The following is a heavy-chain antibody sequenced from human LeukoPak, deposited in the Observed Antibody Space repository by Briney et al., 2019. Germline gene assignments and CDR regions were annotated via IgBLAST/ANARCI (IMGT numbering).Heavy chain of an antibody. D-gene: IGHD3-22*01. V-gene: IGHV3-23*01. CDR2: VSGSGDRT. Sequence: GGSLRLSCAASGVSFSSYLMTWVRQAPGKGLEWVSSVSGSGDRTYYADFVKGRFTISRDNSRNTLYLQMSSLRAEDTALYYCAKTNYYDSSIYYVYYFYSMDVWGQGTTVTVSS. CDR1: GVSFSSYL. J-gene: IGHJ6*02. CDR3: AKTNYYDSSIYYVYYFYSMDV.